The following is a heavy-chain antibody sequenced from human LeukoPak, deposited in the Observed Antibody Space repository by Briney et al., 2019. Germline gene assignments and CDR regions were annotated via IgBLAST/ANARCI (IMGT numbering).Heavy chain of an antibody. Sequence: PSETLSLTCTVSGGSISSYYWSWIRQPPGKGLEWIGEINHSGSTNYNPSLKSRVTISVDTSKNQFSLKLSSVTAADTAVYYCARMDTAMVKQAYFDYWGQGTLVTVSS. CDR3: ARMDTAMVKQAYFDY. J-gene: IGHJ4*02. CDR1: GGSISSYY. CDR2: INHSGST. V-gene: IGHV4-34*01. D-gene: IGHD5-18*01.